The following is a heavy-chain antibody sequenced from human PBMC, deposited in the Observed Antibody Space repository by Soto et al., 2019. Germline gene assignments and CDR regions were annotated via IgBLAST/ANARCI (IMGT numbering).Heavy chain of an antibody. Sequence: GGSLRLSCAASGFTFSNAWMSWVRQAPGKGLEWVGRIKSKTDGGTTDYAAPVKGRFTISRDDSKNTLYLQMNSLKTEDTAVYYCTTGFLPAALWAYYYYMDVWGKGTTVTVSS. CDR2: IKSKTDGGTT. D-gene: IGHD2-2*01. J-gene: IGHJ6*03. V-gene: IGHV3-15*01. CDR3: TTGFLPAALWAYYYYMDV. CDR1: GFTFSNAW.